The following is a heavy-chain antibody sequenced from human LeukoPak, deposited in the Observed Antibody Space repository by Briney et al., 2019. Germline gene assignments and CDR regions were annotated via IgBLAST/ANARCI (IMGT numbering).Heavy chain of an antibody. Sequence: GGSLRLSCAASGFTFSSYWMHWVRQAPGKGLVWVSRIKSDGSNYYADSVKGRFTIFRDNAKNTLYLQMNSLTAEDTALYHCARDRSYGSFDYWGQGTLVTVSS. CDR1: GFTFSSYW. V-gene: IGHV3-74*01. CDR3: ARDRSYGSFDY. D-gene: IGHD5-18*01. CDR2: IKSDGSN. J-gene: IGHJ4*02.